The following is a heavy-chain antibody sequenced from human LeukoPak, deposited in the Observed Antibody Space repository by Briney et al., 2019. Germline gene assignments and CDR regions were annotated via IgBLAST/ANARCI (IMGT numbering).Heavy chain of an antibody. V-gene: IGHV3-23*01. CDR1: GFTFSSYA. Sequence: SGGSLRLSCAASGFTFSSYAMSWVRQAPGKGLEWVSAISGSGGSTYYADSVKGRFTISRDNSKNTLYLQMNGLRAEDTAVYYCADYGSGSYAFLFDYWGQGTLVTVSS. D-gene: IGHD3-10*01. CDR2: ISGSGGST. J-gene: IGHJ4*02. CDR3: ADYGSGSYAFLFDY.